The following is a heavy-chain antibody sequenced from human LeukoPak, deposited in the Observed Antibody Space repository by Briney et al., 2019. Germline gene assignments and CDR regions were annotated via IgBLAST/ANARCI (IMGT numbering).Heavy chain of an antibody. D-gene: IGHD3-3*02. V-gene: IGHV4-4*07. CDR1: DGSISSFC. CDR3: ARGASRVLVSGYYYYYMDV. J-gene: IGHJ6*03. Sequence: KPSETLSLTCSVSDGSISSFCWSWIRQPAGKGLEWIGRIHTSGSTDYNPSLKTRVTMSVDTSKNQFSLKLSSVTAADTAVYYCARGASRVLVSGYYYYYMDVWGKGTTVTVSS. CDR2: IHTSGST.